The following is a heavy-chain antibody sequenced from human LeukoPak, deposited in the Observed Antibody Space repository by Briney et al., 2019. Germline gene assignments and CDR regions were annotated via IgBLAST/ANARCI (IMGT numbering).Heavy chain of an antibody. V-gene: IGHV1-69*13. J-gene: IGHJ4*02. D-gene: IGHD4-17*01. CDR3: ARDRAPTTRGIDY. CDR1: GGTFSSYA. CDR2: IIPIFGTA. Sequence: SVKVSCKASGGTFSSYAISWVRQAPGQGLEWMGGIIPIFGTANYAQKFQGRVTITADESTSRAYMELRSLRFDDTAVYFCARDRAPTTRGIDYWGQGTLVTVSS.